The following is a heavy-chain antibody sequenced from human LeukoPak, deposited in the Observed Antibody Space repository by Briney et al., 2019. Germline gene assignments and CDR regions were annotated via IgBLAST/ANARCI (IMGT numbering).Heavy chain of an antibody. V-gene: IGHV3-21*01. Sequence: GGSLRLSCAASGFAFSSYEMNWVRQAPGKGLEWVSSISSSSSYIYYADSVKGRFTISRDNAKNSLYLQMNSLRAEDTAVYYCARVIVGATTAGLHFDYWGQGTLVTVSS. CDR1: GFAFSSYE. D-gene: IGHD1-26*01. J-gene: IGHJ4*02. CDR2: ISSSSSYI. CDR3: ARVIVGATTAGLHFDY.